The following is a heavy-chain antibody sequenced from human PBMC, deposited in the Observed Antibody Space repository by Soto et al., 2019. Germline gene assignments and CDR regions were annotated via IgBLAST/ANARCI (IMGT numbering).Heavy chain of an antibody. CDR1: GFTFSSYG. V-gene: IGHV3-30*18. CDR3: AKAWDGELVAY. CDR2: ISYDGSNK. Sequence: QVQLVESGGGVVQPGRSLRLSCAASGFTFSSYGMHWVRQAPGKGLEWVAVISYDGSNKYYADSVKGRFTISRDNSKNTLDLQINSLRAEDTAVYYCAKAWDGELVAYWGQGTLVTVSS. J-gene: IGHJ4*02. D-gene: IGHD1-26*01.